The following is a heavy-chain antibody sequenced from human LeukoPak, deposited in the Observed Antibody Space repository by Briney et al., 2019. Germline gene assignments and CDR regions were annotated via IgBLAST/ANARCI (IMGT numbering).Heavy chain of an antibody. Sequence: ASVKVSCKASGYTFSGYYMHWVRQAPGQGLEWMGWINPKSGGTKYAQKFQGRVTMTRDTSASTAYMELSSLRSEDTAVYYCARLWFGELLPGIFDYWGQGTLVTVSS. D-gene: IGHD3-10*01. CDR3: ARLWFGELLPGIFDY. V-gene: IGHV1-2*02. CDR1: GYTFSGYY. J-gene: IGHJ4*02. CDR2: INPKSGGT.